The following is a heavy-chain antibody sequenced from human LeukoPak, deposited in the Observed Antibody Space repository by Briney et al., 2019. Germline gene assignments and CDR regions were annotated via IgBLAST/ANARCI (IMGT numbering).Heavy chain of an antibody. CDR1: GFTFSSYG. CDR3: TRVRYYYDSSGNPTE. J-gene: IGHJ4*02. CDR2: IWYDGSNK. D-gene: IGHD3-22*01. Sequence: GGSLRLSCAASGFTFSSYGMHWVRQAPGKGLEWVAVIWYDGSNKYYADSVKGRFTISRDNAKNSLSLQMNSLRAEDTAVYYCTRVRYYYDSSGNPTEWGQGTLVTVSS. V-gene: IGHV3-33*01.